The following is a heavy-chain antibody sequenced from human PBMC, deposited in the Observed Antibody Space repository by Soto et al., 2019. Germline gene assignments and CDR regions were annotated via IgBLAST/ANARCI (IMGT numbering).Heavy chain of an antibody. D-gene: IGHD3-22*01. Sequence: PSETLSLTCIVSGGSVSSGTYYWSWIRQPPGKGLEWVGYISYSWSTSYNPSLKSRVTISVDTSKNQFSLKLSSVTAADTAVYYWERHKYNSSGPSAYWGQGNLVTVSS. CDR3: ERHKYNSSGPSAY. J-gene: IGHJ4*02. CDR1: GGSVSSGTYY. V-gene: IGHV4-61*01. CDR2: ISYSWST.